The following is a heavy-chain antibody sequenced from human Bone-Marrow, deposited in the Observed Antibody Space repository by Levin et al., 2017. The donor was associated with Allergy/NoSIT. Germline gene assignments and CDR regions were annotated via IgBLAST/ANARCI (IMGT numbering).Heavy chain of an antibody. CDR1: GYTFTSYG. Sequence: ASVKVSCKASGYTFTSYGISWVRQAPGQGLEWMGWISAYNGNTNYAQKLQGRVTMTTDTSTSTAYMELRSLRSDDTAVYYCARVAYCSSTSCPPDYWGQGTLVTVSS. J-gene: IGHJ4*02. CDR3: ARVAYCSSTSCPPDY. D-gene: IGHD2-2*01. CDR2: ISAYNGNT. V-gene: IGHV1-18*01.